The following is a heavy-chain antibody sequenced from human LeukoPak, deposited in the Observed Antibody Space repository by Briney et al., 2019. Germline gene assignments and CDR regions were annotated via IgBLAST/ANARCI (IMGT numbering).Heavy chain of an antibody. CDR2: ISGSGGST. J-gene: IGHJ4*02. Sequence: PGGSLRLSCAASGFTFSSYSMNWVRQAPGKGLEWVSAISGSGGSTYYADSVKGRFTISRDNSKNTLYLQMNSLRAEDTAVYYCAKDLDSPVPQQDTILDEGGIPRADYWGQGTLVTVSS. D-gene: IGHD3-9*01. V-gene: IGHV3-23*01. CDR3: AKDLDSPVPQQDTILDEGGIPRADY. CDR1: GFTFSSYS.